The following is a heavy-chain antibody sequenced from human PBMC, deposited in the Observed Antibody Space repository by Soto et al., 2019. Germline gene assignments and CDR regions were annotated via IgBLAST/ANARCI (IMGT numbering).Heavy chain of an antibody. J-gene: IGHJ4*02. CDR2: INHSGST. Sequence: QVQLQQWGAGLLKPSETLSLTCAVYGRSFSGYYWSWIRQPPGKGLEWIGEINHSGSTNYNPSLKRRVTISVDTSKNLFSLKLSSVTAADTAVYFCASRNYYDSSGYAPDGGQGTLVTVSS. CDR1: GRSFSGYY. CDR3: ASRNYYDSSGYAPD. D-gene: IGHD3-22*01. V-gene: IGHV4-34*01.